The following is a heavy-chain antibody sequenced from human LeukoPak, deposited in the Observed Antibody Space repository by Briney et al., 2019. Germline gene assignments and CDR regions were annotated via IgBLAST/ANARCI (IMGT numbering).Heavy chain of an antibody. V-gene: IGHV4-59*01. CDR3: VRSKSGAYGWFDP. CDR1: GGSITSYY. CDR2: IYYSGTT. J-gene: IGHJ5*02. Sequence: SETLSLTCTVSGGSITSYYWSWIRQPPGKGLEWIGYIYYSGTTNYNPSLKSRVIISVDTSKNQFSLKVNSVTAADTAVYYCVRSKSGAYGWFDPWGQGTLVTVSS. D-gene: IGHD2-15*01.